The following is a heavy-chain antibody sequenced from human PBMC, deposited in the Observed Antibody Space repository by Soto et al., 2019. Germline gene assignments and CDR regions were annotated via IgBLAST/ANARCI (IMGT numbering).Heavy chain of an antibody. V-gene: IGHV5-51*01. CDR3: ARQIPRGYYDFWSGYGYNWFDP. CDR1: GYSFTSYW. J-gene: IGHJ5*02. D-gene: IGHD3-3*01. CDR2: IYPGDSDT. Sequence: GESLKISCKGSGYSFTSYWIGWVRQMPGKGLEWMGIIYPGDSDTRYSPSFQGQVTISADKSISTAYLQWSSLKASDTAMYYCARQIPRGYYDFWSGYGYNWFDPWGQGTLVTVSS.